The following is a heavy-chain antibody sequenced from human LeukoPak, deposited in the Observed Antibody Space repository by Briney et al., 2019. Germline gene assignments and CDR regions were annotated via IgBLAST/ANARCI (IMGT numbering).Heavy chain of an antibody. V-gene: IGHV4-61*02. J-gene: IGHJ3*02. Sequence: SETLSLTCTVSGGSNSSGSYYWSWIRQPAGKGLEWIGRIYTSGSTNYNPSLKSRVTISVDTSKNQFSLKLSSVTAADTAVYYCAREGSGYDWGRAFDIWGQGTMVTVSS. CDR2: IYTSGST. D-gene: IGHD5-12*01. CDR3: AREGSGYDWGRAFDI. CDR1: GGSNSSGSYY.